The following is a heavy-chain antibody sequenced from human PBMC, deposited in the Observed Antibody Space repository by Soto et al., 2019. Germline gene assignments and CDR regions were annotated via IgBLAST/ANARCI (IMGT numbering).Heavy chain of an antibody. CDR3: ARVHSSSWYETQYSDY. V-gene: IGHV1-69*13. J-gene: IGHJ4*02. CDR1: GGTFSSYA. CDR2: IIPIFGTA. D-gene: IGHD6-13*01. Sequence: SVKVSCKASGGTFSSYAISWVRQAPGQGLEWMGGIIPIFGTANYAQKFQGRVTITADESTSTAYMELSSLRSEDTAVYYCARVHSSSWYETQYSDYWGQGTLVTVSS.